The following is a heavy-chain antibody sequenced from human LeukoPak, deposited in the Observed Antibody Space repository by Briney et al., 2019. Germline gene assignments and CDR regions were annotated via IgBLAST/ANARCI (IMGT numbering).Heavy chain of an antibody. V-gene: IGHV4-59*08. J-gene: IGHJ3*02. CDR2: IYYSGST. D-gene: IGHD3-16*01. CDR1: GGSISSYY. Sequence: PSETLSLTCTVSGGSISSYYWSWIRQPPGKGLEWIGYIYYSGSTNYNPSLKSRVTISVDTSKNQFSLKLSSVTGADTAVYYCARGLGEYAFDIWGQGTMVTVSS. CDR3: ARGLGEYAFDI.